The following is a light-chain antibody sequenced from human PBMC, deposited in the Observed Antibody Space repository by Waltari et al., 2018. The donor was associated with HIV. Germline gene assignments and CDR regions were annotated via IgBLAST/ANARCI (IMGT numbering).Light chain of an antibody. J-gene: IGKJ2*01. CDR1: LSVSSSY. Sequence: ESVLTQSPGTLSLSPGERATLSCRASLSVSSSYLAWYQQKPGQAPRLLIYGASSRATGIPDRFSGRGAGTDFTLTISRLEPEDFAVYYCQQYGSSPPYTFGQGTTLEIK. V-gene: IGKV3-20*01. CDR3: QQYGSSPPYT. CDR2: GAS.